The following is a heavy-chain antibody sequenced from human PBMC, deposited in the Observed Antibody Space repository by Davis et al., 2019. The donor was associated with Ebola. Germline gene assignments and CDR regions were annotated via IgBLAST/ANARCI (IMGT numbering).Heavy chain of an antibody. CDR2: ITKGSDAI. D-gene: IGHD3/OR15-3a*01. CDR1: GFVFSDFS. CDR3: ARDHLFAFDF. J-gene: IGHJ4*02. Sequence: PGGSLRLSCAASGFVFSDFSMNWVRQAPGKGLEWITYITKGSDAIHYADSVKGRFTVSRDNAKNLVFLQMSSLRDEDSAVYYCARDHLFAFDFWSQGVHVSVSS. V-gene: IGHV3-48*02.